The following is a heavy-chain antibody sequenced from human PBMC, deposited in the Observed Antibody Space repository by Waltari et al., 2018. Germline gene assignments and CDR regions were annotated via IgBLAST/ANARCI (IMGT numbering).Heavy chain of an antibody. D-gene: IGHD2-21*01. Sequence: QVQLQESGPGLVQPSETLSLTCTVSGGSISSEYWTWIRQPPGNGLECIGRIHINWPTNYNPSLKSRVTISVDKSKNQFSLKLNSVTAADTAVYYCATYSSSGGGMDVWGQGTTVTVSS. CDR1: GGSISSEY. V-gene: IGHV4-4*07. CDR3: ATYSSSGGGMDV. CDR2: IHINWPT. J-gene: IGHJ6*02.